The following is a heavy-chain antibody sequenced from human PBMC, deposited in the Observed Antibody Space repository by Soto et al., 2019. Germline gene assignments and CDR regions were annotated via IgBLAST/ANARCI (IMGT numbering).Heavy chain of an antibody. Sequence: ESLSLTCSVSGDSMRGYHFYWGWIRQAPGKGLEWIGSAYFSCVNTYYSPSLKSRVSISVDTSKNEFSLRLTSLTAEDTAVYFCAYGSSSAWIDYWGQGTLVTVSS. V-gene: IGHV4-39*01. CDR2: AYFSCVNT. CDR3: AYGSSSAWIDY. CDR1: GDSMRGYHFY. D-gene: IGHD6-25*01. J-gene: IGHJ4*02.